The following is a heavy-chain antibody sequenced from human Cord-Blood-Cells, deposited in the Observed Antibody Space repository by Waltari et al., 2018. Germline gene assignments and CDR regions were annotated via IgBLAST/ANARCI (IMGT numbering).Heavy chain of an antibody. Sequence: QVQLVQSGAEVKKPGSSVKVSCKASGGTFSSYAISWVRQAPGQGFEWMGGISPIFGTANYARKVQGRVTSTADESTSTAYMELSSLRSEDTAVYYCALPRSGWNVDYWGQGTLVTVSA. CDR1: GGTFSSYA. J-gene: IGHJ4*02. CDR3: ALPRSGWNVDY. D-gene: IGHD1-1*01. CDR2: ISPIFGTA. V-gene: IGHV1-69*01.